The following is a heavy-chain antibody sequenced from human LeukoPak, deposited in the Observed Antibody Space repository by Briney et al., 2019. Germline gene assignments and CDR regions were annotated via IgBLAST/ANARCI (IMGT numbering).Heavy chain of an antibody. CDR3: ARGVTVTTDF. D-gene: IGHD4-17*01. V-gene: IGHV3-23*01. Sequence: SGGSLRLSCVASGFFFSNYDMNWVRQAPGTGLEWVSGLSSSGGSTFYADSVKGLCTISRDNSKNTVYLQMHSLRGEETAIYYYARGVTVTTDFWVQGTLVTVSS. CDR1: GFFFSNYD. CDR2: LSSSGGST. J-gene: IGHJ4*02.